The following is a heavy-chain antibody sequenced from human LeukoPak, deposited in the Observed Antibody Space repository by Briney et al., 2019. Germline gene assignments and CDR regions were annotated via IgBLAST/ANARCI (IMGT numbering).Heavy chain of an antibody. Sequence: SETLSLTCIVSGGSISSSIYYWAWVRQPPGKGLEWIGTVFYNGATQYSPSLRSRVTISIDTSTNQFSLKLSSVTAADTAVYYCAREVDYGGGGDYWGQGTLVTVSS. CDR3: AREVDYGGGGDY. D-gene: IGHD4-23*01. J-gene: IGHJ4*02. V-gene: IGHV4-39*07. CDR1: GGSISSSIYY. CDR2: VFYNGAT.